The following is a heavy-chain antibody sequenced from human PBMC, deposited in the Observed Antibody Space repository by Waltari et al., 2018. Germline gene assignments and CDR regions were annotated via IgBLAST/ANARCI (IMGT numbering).Heavy chain of an antibody. Sequence: EVQLVQSGPVIGRPGESLKSPCKGSGYSFTTYWIGWVRQMPGKGLEWMGFIYPDDSDTRYSPSFQGQVTISVDKSINTAYLQWSSLKASDTAMYYCARATGVNWFAPWGQGTLVTVSS. V-gene: IGHV5-51*03. CDR2: IYPDDSDT. D-gene: IGHD3-10*01. CDR3: ARATGVNWFAP. J-gene: IGHJ5*02. CDR1: GYSFTTYW.